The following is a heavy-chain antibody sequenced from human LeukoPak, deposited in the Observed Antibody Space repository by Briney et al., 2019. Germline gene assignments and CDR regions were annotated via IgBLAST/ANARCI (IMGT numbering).Heavy chain of an antibody. CDR2: INPKSGGT. D-gene: IGHD6-19*01. CDR1: GYTFTGYF. V-gene: IGHV1-2*02. CDR3: ALRLNSSGRYYFDY. J-gene: IGHJ4*02. Sequence: ASVKVSCKASGYTFTGYFIHWVRQAPGQGPEWMGWINPKSGGTDYAQKFKGRVTMTRDTSISTAYMELSRLRSDDTAVYYCALRLNSSGRYYFDYWGQGTLVTVSS.